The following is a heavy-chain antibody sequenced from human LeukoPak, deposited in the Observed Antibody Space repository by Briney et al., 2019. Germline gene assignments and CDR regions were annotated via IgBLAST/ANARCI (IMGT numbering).Heavy chain of an antibody. Sequence: GSSGKAPGKTAAYTVTSYYTHVAGPSPEQGLEWMGIINPSGGSTSYAQKFQGRVTMTRDTSTSTVYMELSSLRSEDTAVYYCAREEDGYNRYWGQGTLVTVSS. J-gene: IGHJ4*02. D-gene: IGHD5-24*01. CDR3: AREEDGYNRY. CDR2: INPSGGST. V-gene: IGHV1-46*01. CDR1: AYTVTSYY.